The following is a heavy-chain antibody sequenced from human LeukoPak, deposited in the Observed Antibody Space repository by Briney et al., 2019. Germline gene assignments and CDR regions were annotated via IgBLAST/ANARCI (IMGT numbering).Heavy chain of an antibody. CDR3: ARSIYSITYYFDY. V-gene: IGHV4-61*05. CDR2: IYYSGST. Sequence: PSETLSLTCTVSGGSISSSTYYWGWGRQPPGKGLEWIGYIYYSGSTNYNPSLKSRVTISVDTSKNQFSLKLSSVTAADTAVYYCARSIYSITYYFDYWGQGTLVTVSS. D-gene: IGHD3-3*01. J-gene: IGHJ4*02. CDR1: GGSISSSTYY.